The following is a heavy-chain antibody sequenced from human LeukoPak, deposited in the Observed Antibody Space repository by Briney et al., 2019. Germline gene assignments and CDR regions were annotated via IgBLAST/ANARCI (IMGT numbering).Heavy chain of an antibody. CDR1: GFTFSSYG. D-gene: IGHD4-17*01. CDR3: AKDQKTTVTSPLDY. CDR2: ISYDGSNK. J-gene: IGHJ4*02. Sequence: GGSLRFSCAASGFTFSSYGMHWVRQAPGKGLEWVAVISYDGSNKYYADSVKGRFTISRDNSKNTLYLQMNSLRAEDTAVYYCAKDQKTTVTSPLDYWGQGTLVTVSS. V-gene: IGHV3-30*18.